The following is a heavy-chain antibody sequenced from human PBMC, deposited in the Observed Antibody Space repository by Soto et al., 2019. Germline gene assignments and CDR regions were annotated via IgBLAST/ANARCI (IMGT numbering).Heavy chain of an antibody. CDR1: VYSFTSYW. CDR3: AAHRERNPVDY. CDR2: IYPGDSDT. V-gene: IGHV5-51*01. J-gene: IGHJ4*02. D-gene: IGHD1-26*01. Sequence: PVESLKNSCDWSVYSFTSYWICLVLQRPLKGLEWMGIIYPGDSDTRYSPSFQGQVTISADKSISTAYLQWSSLKASDTAMYYCAAHRERNPVDYWGQGTLVTVSS.